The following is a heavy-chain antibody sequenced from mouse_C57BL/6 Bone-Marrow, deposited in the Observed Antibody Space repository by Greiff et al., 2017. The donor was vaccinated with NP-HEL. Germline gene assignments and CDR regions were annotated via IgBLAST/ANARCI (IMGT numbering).Heavy chain of an antibody. J-gene: IGHJ4*01. CDR3: ARGGGLRRRTYAMDY. D-gene: IGHD2-4*01. Sequence: DVMLVESEGGLVQPGSSMKLSCTTSGFTFSDYYMAWVRQVPEKGLDWVANINYDGSSTYYLDSLKSRFIISIDNAKNILYLQMSSLKSEDTATYYCARGGGLRRRTYAMDYGGQGTSVTVSS. CDR1: GFTFSDYY. V-gene: IGHV5-16*01. CDR2: INYDGSST.